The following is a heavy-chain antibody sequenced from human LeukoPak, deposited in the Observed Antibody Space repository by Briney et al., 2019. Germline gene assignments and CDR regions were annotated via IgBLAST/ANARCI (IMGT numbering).Heavy chain of an antibody. V-gene: IGHV4-61*08. D-gene: IGHD6-13*01. Sequence: SETLSLTCAVSGYSIGGGYYWSWIRQPPGKGLEWIGYIYYSGSTNYNPSLQSRVTISVDTSKNQFSLKLSSVSAADTAVYYCARRYSSPDAFDIWGQGTMVTVSS. J-gene: IGHJ3*02. CDR2: IYYSGST. CDR1: GYSIGGGYY. CDR3: ARRYSSPDAFDI.